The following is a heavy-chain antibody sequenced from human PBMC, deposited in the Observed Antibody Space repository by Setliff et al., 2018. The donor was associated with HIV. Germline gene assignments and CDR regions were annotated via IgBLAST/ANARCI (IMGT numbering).Heavy chain of an antibody. CDR2: INPKTGDT. CDR3: ARAPMIRYTSGGLDY. J-gene: IGHJ4*02. CDR1: GYTFNDYY. V-gene: IGHV1-2*02. Sequence: ASVKVSCKASGYTFNDYYINWVRQAHGQGLEWMGWINPKTGDTKFAQKFQGRVTTTSDTSFNTAYMVLSSLRSDDTAVYYCARAPMIRYTSGGLDYWGQGTLVT. D-gene: IGHD3-16*02.